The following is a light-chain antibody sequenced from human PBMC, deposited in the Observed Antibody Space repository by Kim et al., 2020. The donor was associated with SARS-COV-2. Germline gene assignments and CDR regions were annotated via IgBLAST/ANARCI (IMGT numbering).Light chain of an antibody. CDR1: GSNIGSNN. Sequence: QSVLTQPPSASGTPGQRVTISCSGSGSNIGSNNVVWYQQLPGAAPNLLIYSNNQRHSGIPARFPGSRSGTSASLAISGLQSGDEADYYCAVWDDSLKQGVFGGGTQLTVL. CDR2: SNN. J-gene: IGLJ3*02. CDR3: AVWDDSLKQGV. V-gene: IGLV1-44*01.